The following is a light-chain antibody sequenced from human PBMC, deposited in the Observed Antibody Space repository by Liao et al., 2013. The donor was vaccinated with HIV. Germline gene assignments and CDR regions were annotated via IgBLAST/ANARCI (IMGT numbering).Light chain of an antibody. V-gene: IGLV3-1*01. J-gene: IGLJ1*01. CDR1: KLGDKY. Sequence: SYELTQPPSVSVSPGQTASITCSGDKLGDKYACWYQQKPGQSPVLVIYQDSKRPSGIPERFSGSNSGNTATLTISGTQSLDEADYYCQAWDNNYFVFGTGTKVTVL. CDR3: QAWDNNYFV. CDR2: QDS.